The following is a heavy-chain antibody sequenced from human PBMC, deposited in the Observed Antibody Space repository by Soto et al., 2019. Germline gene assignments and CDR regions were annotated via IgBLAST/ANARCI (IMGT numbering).Heavy chain of an antibody. CDR3: ARDRVTIFGVVIYGPPKNWFDP. V-gene: IGHV1-46*03. CDR2: INPSGGST. Sequence: ASVKVSCKASGYTFTSYFMHWVQQAPGQGLEWMGMINPSGGSTSYSQKFQGRVTMTRDTSTSTVYMELSSLRSEDTAVYYCARDRVTIFGVVIYGPPKNWFDPWGQGTLVTVS. D-gene: IGHD3-3*01. J-gene: IGHJ5*02. CDR1: GYTFTSYF.